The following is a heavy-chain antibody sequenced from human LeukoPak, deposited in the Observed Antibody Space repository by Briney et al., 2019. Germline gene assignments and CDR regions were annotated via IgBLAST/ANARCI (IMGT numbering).Heavy chain of an antibody. Sequence: SETLSLTXAVYGGSFSGYYWSWIRQPPGKGLEWIGEINHSGSTNYNPSLKSRVTISVDTSKNQFSLKLSSVTAADTAVYYCARTRGGPFDYWGQGTLVTVSS. V-gene: IGHV4-34*01. CDR3: ARTRGGPFDY. CDR2: INHSGST. D-gene: IGHD2-15*01. J-gene: IGHJ4*02. CDR1: GGSFSGYY.